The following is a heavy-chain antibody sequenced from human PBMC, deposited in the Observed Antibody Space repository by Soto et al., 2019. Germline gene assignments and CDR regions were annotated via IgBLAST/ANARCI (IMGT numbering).Heavy chain of an antibody. CDR2: LYHSGTT. J-gene: IGHJ4*02. CDR3: ASFYYSDSSAYLDY. V-gene: IGHV4-38-2*01. D-gene: IGHD3-22*01. CDR1: GGSFSGYY. Sequence: SETLSLTCAVYGGSFSGYYWAWIRQPPGKGLEWIGSLYHSGTTYYNPPLKSRVTISVDTSKNQFSLKLSSVTAADTAVYYCASFYYSDSSAYLDYWGQGTLVTVSS.